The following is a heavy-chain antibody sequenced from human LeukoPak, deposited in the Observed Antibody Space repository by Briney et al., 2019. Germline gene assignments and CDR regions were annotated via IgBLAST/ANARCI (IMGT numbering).Heavy chain of an antibody. CDR2: IYYSGST. CDR3: AARRPYCSGGSCPSYAFDI. J-gene: IGHJ3*02. Sequence: SQTLSLTCTVSGGSISSGDYYWSWIRQPPGKGLEWIGYIYYSGSTYYNSSLKSRVTISVDTSKNQFSLKLSSVTAADTAVYYCAARRPYCSGGSCPSYAFDIWGQGTMVTVSS. D-gene: IGHD2-15*01. CDR1: GGSISSGDYY. V-gene: IGHV4-30-4*08.